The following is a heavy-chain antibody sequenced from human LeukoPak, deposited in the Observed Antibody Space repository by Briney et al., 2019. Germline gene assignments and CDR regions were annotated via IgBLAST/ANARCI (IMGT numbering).Heavy chain of an antibody. CDR2: INPNSGGT. V-gene: IGHV1-2*02. D-gene: IGHD6-13*01. Sequence: GASVKVSCKASGYTFTGYYMHWVRQAPGQGLEWMGWINPNSGGTNYAQKFQGRVTMTRDMSTSTVYMELSSLRSEDTAVYYCARGRQPSDAFDIWGQGTMVTVSS. J-gene: IGHJ3*02. CDR3: ARGRQPSDAFDI. CDR1: GYTFTGYY.